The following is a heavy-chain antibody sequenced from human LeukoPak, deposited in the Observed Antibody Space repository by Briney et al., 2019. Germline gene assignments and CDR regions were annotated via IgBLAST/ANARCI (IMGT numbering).Heavy chain of an antibody. D-gene: IGHD3-22*01. V-gene: IGHV5-51*01. CDR3: ARHKRDSSGYVSDY. CDR1: GYSFTPYW. CDR2: VYPGDSDT. Sequence: GESLKISCKGSGYSFTPYWIGWVRQMPGKGLKWMGIVYPGDSDTRYSPSFQGQVTISADKSIRTAYLQWSSLKASDTAMYYCARHKRDSSGYVSDYWGQGTLVTVSS. J-gene: IGHJ4*02.